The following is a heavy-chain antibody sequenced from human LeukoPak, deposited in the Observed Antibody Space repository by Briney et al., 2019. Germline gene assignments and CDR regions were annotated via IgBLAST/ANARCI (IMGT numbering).Heavy chain of an antibody. CDR1: GYTFTGYY. V-gene: IGHV1-2*04. D-gene: IGHD3-22*01. CDR3: ARGIYDSSGYYYFGY. Sequence: ASVKVSCKASGYTFTGYYMHWVRQAPGQGLEWMGWINPNSGGTNYAQKFQGWVTMTRDTSISTAYMELSRLRSDDTAVYYCARGIYDSSGYYYFGYWGQGTLVTVSS. J-gene: IGHJ4*02. CDR2: INPNSGGT.